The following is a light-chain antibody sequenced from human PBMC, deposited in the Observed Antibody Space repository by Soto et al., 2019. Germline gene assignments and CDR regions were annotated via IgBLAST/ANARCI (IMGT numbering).Light chain of an antibody. CDR2: KAS. CDR1: QSISSW. CDR3: QQYNSYAWT. V-gene: IGKV1-5*03. Sequence: DIQMTQSPTTLSASVGDRVIITCRASQSISSWLAWYQQKPGKAPKLLIYKASSLESGVPSRFSGSGSGTEFTLTISSLQPDDFATYYRQQYNSYAWTFGQGTKVEIK. J-gene: IGKJ1*01.